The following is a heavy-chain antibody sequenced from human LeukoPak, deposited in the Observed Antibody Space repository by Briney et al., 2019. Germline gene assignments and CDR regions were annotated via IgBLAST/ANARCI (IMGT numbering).Heavy chain of an antibody. Sequence: PSETLSLTCTVSGGSISSYYSSWIRPPPGTGLEWIGYIYYIGRANNNTYLKSRATLSVDTSNNQIPLKLNSVTAAVPAVYCFAGVVYDILTSYPNWFYPWGQGTLVTVSS. CDR2: IYYIGRA. CDR3: AGVVYDILTSYPNWFYP. V-gene: IGHV4-59*01. CDR1: GGSISSYY. D-gene: IGHD3-9*01. J-gene: IGHJ5*02.